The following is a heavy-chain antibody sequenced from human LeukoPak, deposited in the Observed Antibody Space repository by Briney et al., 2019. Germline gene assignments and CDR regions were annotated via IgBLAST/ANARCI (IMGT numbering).Heavy chain of an antibody. Sequence: GSLRLSCAASGFTFSTYTMNWVRQAPGKGLEWVSSISSTSNYIYYTDSMKGRFTISRDNAKNSLFLQMNSLRAEDTAVYYCARGPTQRYYAFATDYWGQGTLVTVSS. CDR1: GFTFSTYT. V-gene: IGHV3-21*01. D-gene: IGHD3-3*01. J-gene: IGHJ4*02. CDR2: ISSTSNYI. CDR3: ARGPTQRYYAFATDY.